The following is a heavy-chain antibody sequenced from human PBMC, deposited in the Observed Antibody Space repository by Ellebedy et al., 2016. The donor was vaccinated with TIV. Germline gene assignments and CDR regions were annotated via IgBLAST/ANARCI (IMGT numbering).Heavy chain of an antibody. J-gene: IGHJ6*02. CDR3: ASMVWGFGEPGASRGPKNSYFGMDV. Sequence: AASVKVSCKPSGGTFSTYDFTWVRQAPGQGLEWMGEMIPVFRTANYAQKFQGRVTITADESTSTAYMELSSLRSEDTAVYYCASMVWGFGEPGASRGPKNSYFGMDVWGQGTTVTVSS. V-gene: IGHV1-69*13. CDR1: GGTFSTYD. D-gene: IGHD3-10*01. CDR2: MIPVFRTA.